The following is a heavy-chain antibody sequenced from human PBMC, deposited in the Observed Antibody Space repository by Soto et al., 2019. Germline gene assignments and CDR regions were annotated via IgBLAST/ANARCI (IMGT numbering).Heavy chain of an antibody. D-gene: IGHD2-15*01. J-gene: IGHJ3*02. CDR3: ARDPDIVVVVAATPVAFDI. CDR2: ISSSSSYI. CDR1: GFTFSSYS. Sequence: GGSLRLSCAASGFTFSSYSMNWVRQAPGKGLEWVSSISSSSSYIYYADSVKGRFTISRDNAKNSLYLQMNSLRAEDTAVYYCARDPDIVVVVAATPVAFDIWGQGTMVTVSS. V-gene: IGHV3-21*01.